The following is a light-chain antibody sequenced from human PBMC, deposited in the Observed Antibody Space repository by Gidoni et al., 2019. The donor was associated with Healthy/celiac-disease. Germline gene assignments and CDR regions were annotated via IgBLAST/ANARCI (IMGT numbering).Light chain of an antibody. J-gene: IGKJ2*01. V-gene: IGKV4-1*01. CDR2: WSS. Sequence: DIVMTQSPDSLAVSLGERATINCKSSQSVLYSSNNKHYLAWYQQKPGHPPKLLIYWSSTRESGVPDRFSGSGSGTDFTLTISSLQAEDVAVYYCQQYYGTPLTFGQGTKLE. CDR1: QSVLYSSNNKHY. CDR3: QQYYGTPLT.